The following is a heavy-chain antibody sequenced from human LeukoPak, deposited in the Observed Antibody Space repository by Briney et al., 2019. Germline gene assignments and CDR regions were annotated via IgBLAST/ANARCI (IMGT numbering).Heavy chain of an antibody. D-gene: IGHD3-16*01. CDR2: ISYDGSNK. Sequence: GGSLRLSCAASGFTFSSYGMHWVRQAPGKGLEWVAVISYDGSNKYCADSVKGRFTISRDNSKNTLYLQMNSLRAEDTAVYYCAKDRTGGYDAFDIWGQGTMVTVSS. J-gene: IGHJ3*02. CDR1: GFTFSSYG. CDR3: AKDRTGGYDAFDI. V-gene: IGHV3-30*18.